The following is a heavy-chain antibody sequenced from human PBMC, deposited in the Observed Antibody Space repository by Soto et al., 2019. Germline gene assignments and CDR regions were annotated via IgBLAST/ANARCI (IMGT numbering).Heavy chain of an antibody. Sequence: SVKVSCKASGGTFSGYAISWVRQAPGQGLEWMGEIIPMFGTSNYAQKFQGRVTITADESTSTAYMELSSLRSEDTAVYYCARGSCSSTSCYKEYYFDLWGQGTLVTVS. CDR1: GGTFSGYA. CDR2: IIPMFGTS. J-gene: IGHJ4*02. V-gene: IGHV1-69*13. CDR3: ARGSCSSTSCYKEYYFDL. D-gene: IGHD2-2*02.